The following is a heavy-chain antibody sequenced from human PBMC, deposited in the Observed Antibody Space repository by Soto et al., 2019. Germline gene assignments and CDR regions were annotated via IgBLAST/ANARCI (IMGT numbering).Heavy chain of an antibody. CDR3: ARQPTGDITMVRGVPRYMDV. V-gene: IGHV4-59*01. CDR2: IYYSGST. D-gene: IGHD3-10*01. Sequence: ASETLSLTCTVSGGSISSYYWSWIRQPPGKGLEWIGYIYYSGSTNYNPSLKSRVTISVDTSKNQFSLKLSSVTAADTAVYYCARQPTGDITMVRGVPRYMDVWGKGTTVTVSS. CDR1: GGSISSYY. J-gene: IGHJ6*03.